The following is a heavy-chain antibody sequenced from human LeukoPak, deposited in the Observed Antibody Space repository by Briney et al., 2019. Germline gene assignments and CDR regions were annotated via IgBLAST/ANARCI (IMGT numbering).Heavy chain of an antibody. J-gene: IGHJ4*02. CDR2: ISWNSGSI. CDR3: AKDIGLRAFYRFDY. Sequence: PGRSLRLSCAASGFTFDDFAMHWVRQAPGKGLEWVSGISWNSGSIGYADSVKGRFTISRDNAKNSLYLQMNSLRAEDTALYYCAKDIGLRAFYRFDYWGQGTLVTVSS. D-gene: IGHD4-17*01. V-gene: IGHV3-9*01. CDR1: GFTFDDFA.